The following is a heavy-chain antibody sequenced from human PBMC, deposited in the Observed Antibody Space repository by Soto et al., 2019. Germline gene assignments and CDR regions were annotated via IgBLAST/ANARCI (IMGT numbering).Heavy chain of an antibody. J-gene: IGHJ4*02. CDR3: AKVPGNLYCSGGSCYPYYFDY. CDR2: ISGSGGST. Sequence: RAPGEGLEWVSAISGSGGSTYYADSVKGRFTISRDNSKNTLYLQMNSLRAEDTAVYYCAKVPGNLYCSGGSCYPYYFDYWGQGTLVTVSS. D-gene: IGHD2-15*01. V-gene: IGHV3-23*01.